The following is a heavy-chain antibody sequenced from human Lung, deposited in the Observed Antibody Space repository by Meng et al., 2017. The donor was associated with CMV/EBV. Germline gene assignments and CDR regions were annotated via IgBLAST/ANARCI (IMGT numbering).Heavy chain of an antibody. Sequence: GESLKISCAASGFTFSSYSMNWVRQAPGKGLEWVSSISSSSSYIYYADSVKGRFTISRDNAKNSLYLQMNSLRAEDTAVYYCARAGYSSGWYELYFDYWGQGXLVTVPQ. CDR3: ARAGYSSGWYELYFDY. D-gene: IGHD6-19*01. CDR1: GFTFSSYS. J-gene: IGHJ4*02. V-gene: IGHV3-21*01. CDR2: ISSSSSYI.